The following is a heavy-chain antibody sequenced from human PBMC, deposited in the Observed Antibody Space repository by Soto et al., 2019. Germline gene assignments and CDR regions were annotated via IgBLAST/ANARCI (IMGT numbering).Heavy chain of an antibody. CDR3: ARFFGSGFDY. J-gene: IGHJ4*02. CDR1: GFTFSTDS. V-gene: IGHV3-48*02. Sequence: EVQLLESGGGLVQPWGSLRLSCVASGFTFSTDSMNWVRQAPGKGLEWVAHISTSGATRYYADSVKGRFTISRDNAKTSLYLQMDSLRNEESAVYYCARFFGSGFDYWGQGTFVTVSA. D-gene: IGHD2-15*01. CDR2: ISTSGATR.